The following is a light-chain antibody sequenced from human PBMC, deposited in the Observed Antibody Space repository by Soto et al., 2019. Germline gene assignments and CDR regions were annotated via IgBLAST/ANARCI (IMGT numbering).Light chain of an antibody. CDR3: QQYYNWYT. J-gene: IGKJ2*01. V-gene: IGKV3-15*01. Sequence: EIVMTQSPATLSVSPGERATLSCRASQSVSSNLAWYQQKPDQAPRLLIYGASTRATGIPGRFSGSGSGTEFTLTISILQSEDFAVYYCQQYYNWYTFGQGTKLEIK. CDR2: GAS. CDR1: QSVSSN.